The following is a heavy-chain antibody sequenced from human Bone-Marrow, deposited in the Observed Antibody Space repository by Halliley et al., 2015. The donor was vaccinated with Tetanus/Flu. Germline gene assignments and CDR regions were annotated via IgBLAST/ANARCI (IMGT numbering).Heavy chain of an antibody. Sequence: FDGTNTYHADFVKGRFTTSRDNSKNTLYLQMHSLRAEDTAVYYCVKDPGADYDTAGYYEDSWGQGTLVTVSS. CDR3: VKDPGADYDTAGYYEDS. CDR2: FDGTNT. D-gene: IGHD3-22*01. J-gene: IGHJ5*01. V-gene: IGHV3-33*03.